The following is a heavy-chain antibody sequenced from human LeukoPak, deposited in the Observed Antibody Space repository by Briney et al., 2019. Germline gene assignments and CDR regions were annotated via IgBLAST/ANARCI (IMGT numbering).Heavy chain of an antibody. J-gene: IGHJ4*02. V-gene: IGHV4-59*01. D-gene: IGHD2-2*01. CDR1: GGSISSYY. CDR3: ARSIVPAAHDY. Sequence: SETLSLTCTVSGGSISSYYWSWIRQPPGKGLKWIGYIYYSGSTNYNPSLKSRVTISVGTSKNQFSLKLSSVTAADTAVYYCARSIVPAAHDYWGQGTLVTVST. CDR2: IYYSGST.